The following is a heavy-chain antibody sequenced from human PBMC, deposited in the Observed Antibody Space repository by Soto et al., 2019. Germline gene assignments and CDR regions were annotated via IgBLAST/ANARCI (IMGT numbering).Heavy chain of an antibody. CDR1: CYTFTSYG. V-gene: IGHV1-18*01. D-gene: IGHD4-17*01. CDR3: ARDEYDYGDYRTQFDF. CDR2: ISAYNGNT. Sequence: ASGKVCCEASCYTFTSYGISWLRQAPGQGLEWMGCISAYNGNTNYAQKLQGRVTMTTDTSTSTAYMELRSLRSDDTAVYYCARDEYDYGDYRTQFDFWGQGTLVTVSS. J-gene: IGHJ4*02.